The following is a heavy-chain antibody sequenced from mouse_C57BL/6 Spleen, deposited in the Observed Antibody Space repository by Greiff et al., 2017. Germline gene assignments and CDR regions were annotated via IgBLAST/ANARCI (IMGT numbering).Heavy chain of an antibody. J-gene: IGHJ4*01. V-gene: IGHV1-9*01. CDR1: GYTFTGYW. Sequence: VQLQQSGAELMKPGASVKLSCKATGYTFTGYWIEWVKQRPGHGLEWIGEILPGSGSTNYNEKFKGKATFTADTSSNTAYMQLSSLTTEDSAIYYCARSPVSYGSSYYVMDYWGQGTSVTVSS. D-gene: IGHD1-1*01. CDR3: ARSPVSYGSSYYVMDY. CDR2: ILPGSGST.